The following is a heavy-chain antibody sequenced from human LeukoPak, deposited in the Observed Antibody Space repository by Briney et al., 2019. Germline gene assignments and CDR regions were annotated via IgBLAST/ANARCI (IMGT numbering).Heavy chain of an antibody. J-gene: IGHJ4*02. CDR3: ASLYYYDSSGFDY. V-gene: IGHV1-2*02. CDR1: GDTFTGYY. CDR2: INPNSGGT. Sequence: ASVKVSCKASGDTFTGYYMHWVRQAPGQGLEWMGWINPNSGGTNYAQKFQGRVTMTRDTSISTAYMELSRLRSDDTAVYYCASLYYYDSSGFDYWGQGTLVTVSS. D-gene: IGHD3-22*01.